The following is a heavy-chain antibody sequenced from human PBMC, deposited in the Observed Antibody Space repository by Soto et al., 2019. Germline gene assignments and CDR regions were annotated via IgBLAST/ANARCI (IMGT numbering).Heavy chain of an antibody. CDR3: ARGGEADYDILTGSIYYYGMDV. CDR2: ISAYNGNT. V-gene: IGHV1-18*01. J-gene: IGHJ6*02. CDR1: GYTFTSYG. Sequence: QVQLVQSGAEVKKPGASVKVSCKASGYTFTSYGISWVRQAPGQGLEWMGWISAYNGNTNYAQKLQGRVTMTTDTSTSTAYMELRSLRSDDTAVYYCARGGEADYDILTGSIYYYGMDVWGQGTTVTVSS. D-gene: IGHD3-9*01.